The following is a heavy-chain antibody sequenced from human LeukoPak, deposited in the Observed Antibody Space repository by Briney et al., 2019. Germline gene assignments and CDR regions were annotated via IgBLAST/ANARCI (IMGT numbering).Heavy chain of an antibody. D-gene: IGHD2-2*01. V-gene: IGHV3-48*04. J-gene: IGHJ4*02. Sequence: GGSLRLSCAASGFTFSSYSMNWVRQAPGKGLEWVSYIASSSSTIYYANSVKGRFTISRDNAKNSLYLQMNSLTAEDTAVYHCARDLVVVPAANSDYWGQGTLVTVSS. CDR3: ARDLVVVPAANSDY. CDR1: GFTFSSYS. CDR2: IASSSSTI.